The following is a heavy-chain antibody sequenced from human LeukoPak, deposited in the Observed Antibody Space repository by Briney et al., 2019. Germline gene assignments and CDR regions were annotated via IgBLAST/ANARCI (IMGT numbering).Heavy chain of an antibody. CDR1: GFTFSSYG. Sequence: PGRSLRLSCAASGFTFSSYGMHGVRQAPGKGLEWVAVIWYDGSNKYYADSVKGRFTISRDNSKNTLYLQMNSLRAEDTAVYYCAREGVVPAAMKAFDIWGQGTMVTVSS. V-gene: IGHV3-33*01. CDR3: AREGVVPAAMKAFDI. CDR2: IWYDGSNK. D-gene: IGHD2-2*01. J-gene: IGHJ3*02.